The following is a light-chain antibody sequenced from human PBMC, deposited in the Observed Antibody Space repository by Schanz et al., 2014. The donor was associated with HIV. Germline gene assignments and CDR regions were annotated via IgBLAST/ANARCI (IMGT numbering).Light chain of an antibody. CDR1: SSDVGTYNS. CDR3: CSYAGRSTVV. CDR2: DVT. Sequence: QSALTQPASVSGSPGQSITISCTGSSSDVGTYNSVSWYHQHPGKAPKLIIYDVTDRPSGVSNRFSGSKSGNTASLTISGLQAEDEADYYCCSYAGRSTVVFGGGTKLTVL. V-gene: IGLV2-14*03. J-gene: IGLJ3*02.